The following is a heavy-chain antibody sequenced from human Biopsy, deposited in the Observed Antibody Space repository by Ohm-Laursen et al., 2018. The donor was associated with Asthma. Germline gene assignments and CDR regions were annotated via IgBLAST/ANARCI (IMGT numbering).Heavy chain of an antibody. CDR2: VFWSGST. V-gene: IGHV4-30-4*01. J-gene: IGHJ6*02. Sequence: SQTLSLTCRVSGGYTGSSDYHWAWIRQAPGKGLEWIGFVFWSGSTHYSRSLERRVSISIDTATNEFSMKLWSVTPADTAVYFCARVVSYGDIYFGIDVWGPGNTVVVS. CDR3: ARVVSYGDIYFGIDV. D-gene: IGHD4-17*01. CDR1: GGYTGSSDYH.